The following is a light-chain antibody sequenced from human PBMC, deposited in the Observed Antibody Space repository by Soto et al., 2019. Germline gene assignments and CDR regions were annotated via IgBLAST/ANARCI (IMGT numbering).Light chain of an antibody. J-gene: IGLJ2*01. CDR3: TSYASPV. Sequence: QSALTQPASVSGSPGQSITISCSGTSGDIGGYNYVSWYQQHPGKAPKLMIFEVSHRPSGVSSRFSGSKSGNTASLTISGLQAEDEADSYCTSYASPVFGGGTKLTVL. V-gene: IGLV2-14*01. CDR2: EVS. CDR1: SGDIGGYNY.